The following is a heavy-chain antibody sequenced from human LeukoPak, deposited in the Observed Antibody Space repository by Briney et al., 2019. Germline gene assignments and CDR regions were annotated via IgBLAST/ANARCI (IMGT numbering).Heavy chain of an antibody. V-gene: IGHV1-69*13. D-gene: IGHD6-19*01. J-gene: IGHJ4*02. CDR2: IIPIFGTA. Sequence: SVKVSCKASGGTFSSYAISWVRQAPGQGLEWMGGIIPIFGTANYAQKFQGRVTITADESTSTAYMELSSLRSEDTAVYYCARAGSGWDAVADYWGQGTLVTVSS. CDR1: GGTFSSYA. CDR3: ARAGSGWDAVADY.